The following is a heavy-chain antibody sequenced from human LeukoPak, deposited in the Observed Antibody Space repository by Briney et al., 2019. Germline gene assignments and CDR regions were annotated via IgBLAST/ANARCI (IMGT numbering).Heavy chain of an antibody. D-gene: IGHD3-22*01. Sequence: SETLSLTCTVSGGSISSSSYSWGWIRQPPGKGLEWIGSIYYSGSTYYNPSLKSRVTISVDKSKNQFSLKLSSVTAADTAVYYCASWGPVSRDSSGYYLGFGYWGQGTLVTVSS. CDR2: IYYSGST. CDR1: GGSISSSSYS. CDR3: ASWGPVSRDSSGYYLGFGY. V-gene: IGHV4-39*07. J-gene: IGHJ4*02.